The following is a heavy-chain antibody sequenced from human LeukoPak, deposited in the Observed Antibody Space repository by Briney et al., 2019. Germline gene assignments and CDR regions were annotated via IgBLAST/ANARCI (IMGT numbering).Heavy chain of an antibody. CDR2: ISYDGSNK. V-gene: IGHV3-30*18. J-gene: IGHJ4*02. CDR3: AKDRFVLMVYAIGGPDY. Sequence: GRSLRLSCAASGFTFSSYGMHWVRQAPGKGLEWVAVISYDGSNKYYADSVKGRFTISRDNSKNTLYLQMNSLRAEDTAVYYCAKDRFVLMVYAIGGPDYWGQGTLVTVSS. D-gene: IGHD2-8*01. CDR1: GFTFSSYG.